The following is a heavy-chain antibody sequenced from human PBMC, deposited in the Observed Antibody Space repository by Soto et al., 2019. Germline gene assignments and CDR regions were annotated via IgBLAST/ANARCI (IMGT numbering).Heavy chain of an antibody. Sequence: QVQLVESGGGVVQPGRSLRLSCAASGFTFSSYGMHWVRQAPGKGLEWVAVISYDGSNKYYADSVKGRFTISRDNSKNTLYLQMNSLRAEDTAVYYCAKSGSYGVNYFDYWGQGTLVTVSS. CDR2: ISYDGSNK. J-gene: IGHJ4*02. CDR3: AKSGSYGVNYFDY. CDR1: GFTFSSYG. D-gene: IGHD1-26*01. V-gene: IGHV3-30*18.